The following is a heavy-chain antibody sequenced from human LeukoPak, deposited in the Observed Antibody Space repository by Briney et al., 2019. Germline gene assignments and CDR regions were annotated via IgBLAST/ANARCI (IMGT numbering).Heavy chain of an antibody. J-gene: IGHJ3*02. D-gene: IGHD3-22*01. CDR3: ARVLNRQSYYYDSSGYYPPVGGTYFDAFDI. V-gene: IGHV3-7*01. CDR2: IKQDGSEK. CDR1: GFTFSSYW. Sequence: GGSLRLSCAASGFTFSSYWMSWARQAPGKGLEWVANIKQDGSEKYYVDSVKGRFTISRDNAKNSLYLQMNSLRAEDTAVYYCARVLNRQSYYYDSSGYYPPVGGTYFDAFDIWGQGTMVTVSS.